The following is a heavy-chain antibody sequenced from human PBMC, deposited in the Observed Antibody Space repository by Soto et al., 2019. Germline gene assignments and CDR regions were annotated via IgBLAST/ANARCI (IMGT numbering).Heavy chain of an antibody. Sequence: EVQLVESGGGVVQPGGSLRLSCAASGFTFSNYWMSWVREAPGKGLEWVANIKEDGSEKNYVDSVKGLFTISRDNAKNSLYLQMNSLRAEDTAVYYYARETYYYGSGDYWGQGPLVTVSS. CDR3: ARETYYYGSGDY. J-gene: IGHJ4*02. CDR1: GFTFSNYW. V-gene: IGHV3-7*01. D-gene: IGHD3-10*01. CDR2: IKEDGSEK.